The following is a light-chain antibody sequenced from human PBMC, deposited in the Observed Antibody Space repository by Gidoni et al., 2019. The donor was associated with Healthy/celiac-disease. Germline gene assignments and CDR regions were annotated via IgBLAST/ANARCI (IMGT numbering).Light chain of an antibody. V-gene: IGKV1-39*01. CDR2: AAS. CDR1: QSISSS. Sequence: DIQMTQSPSSLSASVGDRVTITCRASQSISSSLNWYQQKPGKAPKLLIYAASSLQSGGPSRFSGSGSGTDFTLTISSLQPEDFAAYYCQQSYSTPPLTFGGGTKVEIK. J-gene: IGKJ4*01. CDR3: QQSYSTPPLT.